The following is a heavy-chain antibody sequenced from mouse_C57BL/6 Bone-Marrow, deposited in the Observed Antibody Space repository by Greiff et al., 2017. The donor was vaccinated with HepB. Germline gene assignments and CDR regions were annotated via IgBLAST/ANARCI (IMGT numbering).Heavy chain of an antibody. V-gene: IGHV1-26*01. J-gene: IGHJ1*03. D-gene: IGHD5-1*01. CDR1: GYTFTDYY. CDR3: ARGLPHFDV. Sequence: VEPGASVKISCKASGYTFTDYYMNWVKQSHGKSLEWIGDINPNNGGTSYNQKFKGKATLTVDKSSSTAYMELRSLTSEDSAVYYCARGLPHFDVWGTGTTVTVSS. CDR2: INPNNGGT.